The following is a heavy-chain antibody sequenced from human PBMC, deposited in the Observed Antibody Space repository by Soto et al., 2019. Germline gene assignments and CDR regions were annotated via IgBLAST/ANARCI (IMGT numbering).Heavy chain of an antibody. CDR3: ARDPYCTNGVCYRIDY. V-gene: IGHV3-30-3*01. CDR2: ISYDGSNK. Sequence: GGSLRLSCAASGFTFSSYAMHWVRQAPGKGLERVAVISYDGSNKYYADSVKGRFTISRDNSKNTLYLQMNSLRAEDTAVYYCARDPYCTNGVCYRIDYWGQGTLVTVSS. D-gene: IGHD2-8*01. CDR1: GFTFSSYA. J-gene: IGHJ4*02.